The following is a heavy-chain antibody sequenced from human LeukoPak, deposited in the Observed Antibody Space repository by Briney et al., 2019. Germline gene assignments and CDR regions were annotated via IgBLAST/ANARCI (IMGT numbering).Heavy chain of an antibody. CDR3: ASQLTYYYDSSGARHHSALGYFDY. J-gene: IGHJ4*02. CDR1: GGSISSSSYY. Sequence: SETLSLTCTVSGGSISSSSYYWGWIRQPPGKGLEWIGSIYYSGSTYYNPSFKSRVTISVDTSKNQFSLKLSSVTAADTAVYYCASQLTYYYDSSGARHHSALGYFDYWGQGTLVTVSS. V-gene: IGHV4-39*07. D-gene: IGHD3-22*01. CDR2: IYYSGST.